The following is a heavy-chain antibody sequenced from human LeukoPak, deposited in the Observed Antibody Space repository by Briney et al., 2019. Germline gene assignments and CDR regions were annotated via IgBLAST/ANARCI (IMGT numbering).Heavy chain of an antibody. D-gene: IGHD2-2*03. V-gene: IGHV5-51*01. J-gene: IGHJ3*02. CDR1: GYSFTSYW. Sequence: PGESLKISCKGSGYSFTSYWIGWVRQMPGKGLEWMGIIYPGDSDTRYTPSFQGQVTISADKSITTPYLQWSSLKTSDTAMYYCARHHGSSPKAFDIWGQGIMVTVSS. CDR2: IYPGDSDT. CDR3: ARHHGSSPKAFDI.